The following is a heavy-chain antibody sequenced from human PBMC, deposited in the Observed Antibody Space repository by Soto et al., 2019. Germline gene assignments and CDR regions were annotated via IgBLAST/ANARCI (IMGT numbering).Heavy chain of an antibody. J-gene: IGHJ4*02. CDR2: ISDTGGRT. CDR1: GFAFSSYA. CDR3: ARKNYFDY. Sequence: EVQLLESGGGLVQPGGSLRLSCVASGFAFSSYALSWVRQAPGKGLEWVSAISDTGGRTYYADSVKGRFTISRDNSKKTVYLQMNSLRAEDTAIYYCARKNYFDYWGQGTLVTVSS. V-gene: IGHV3-23*01.